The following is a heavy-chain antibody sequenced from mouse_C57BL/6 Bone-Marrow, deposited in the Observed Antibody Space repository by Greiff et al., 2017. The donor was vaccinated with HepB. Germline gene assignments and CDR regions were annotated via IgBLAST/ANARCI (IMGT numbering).Heavy chain of an antibody. Sequence: EVMLVESGGDLVKPGGSLKLSCAASGFTFSSYGMSWVRQTPDKRLEWVATISSGGSYTYYPDSVKGRFTLSRDNAKNTLYLQMSSLKSEDTAMYYCARGRYDYPSFAYWGQGTLVTVSA. CDR1: GFTFSSYG. CDR2: ISSGGSYT. CDR3: ARGRYDYPSFAY. V-gene: IGHV5-6*02. J-gene: IGHJ3*01. D-gene: IGHD2-4*01.